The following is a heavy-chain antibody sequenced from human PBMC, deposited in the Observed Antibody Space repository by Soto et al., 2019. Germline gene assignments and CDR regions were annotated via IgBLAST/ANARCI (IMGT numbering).Heavy chain of an antibody. J-gene: IGHJ4*02. D-gene: IGHD3-22*01. CDR3: ARDYYDSSGRPTIDY. CDR2: INHSGST. CDR1: GGSFSGYY. V-gene: IGHV4-34*01. Sequence: SETLSLTCAVYGGSFSGYYWSWIRQPPGKGLEWIGEINHSGSTNYNPSLKSRVTISVDTSKNQFSLKLSSVTAADTAVYYCARDYYDSSGRPTIDYRAQRTPVTVSS.